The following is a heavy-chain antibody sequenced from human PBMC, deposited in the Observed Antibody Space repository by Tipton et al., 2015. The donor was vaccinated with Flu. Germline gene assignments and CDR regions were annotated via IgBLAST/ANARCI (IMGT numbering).Heavy chain of an antibody. J-gene: IGHJ4*02. V-gene: IGHV3-30*02. D-gene: IGHD5-12*01. CDR3: TKVIPEIVAGLDY. Sequence: SLRLSCVASGFTFSNYGPHWVRQAPGKRLEWVALIRHYVTNTYYVDSVRGRFTISRDNSKNTVYLQMNSLRAEDTAIYYCTKVIPEIVAGLDYWGQGTLVTVSS. CDR1: GFTFSNYG. CDR2: IRHYVTNT.